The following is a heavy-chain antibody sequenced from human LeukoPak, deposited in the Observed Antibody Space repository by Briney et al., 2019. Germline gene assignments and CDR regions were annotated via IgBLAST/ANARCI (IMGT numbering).Heavy chain of an antibody. Sequence: GASVKVSCKVSGYTLTELSMHWVRQAPGKGLEWMGGFYPEDGETIYAQKFQGRVTMTEDTSTDTAYMELSSLRSEDTAVYYCATASHIRLGELSLFGPFDPWGQGTLVTVSS. D-gene: IGHD3-16*02. CDR1: GYTLTELS. CDR3: ATASHIRLGELSLFGPFDP. CDR2: FYPEDGET. J-gene: IGHJ5*02. V-gene: IGHV1-24*01.